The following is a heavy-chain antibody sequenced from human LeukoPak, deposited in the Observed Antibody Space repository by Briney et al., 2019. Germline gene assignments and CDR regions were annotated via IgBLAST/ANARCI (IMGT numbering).Heavy chain of an antibody. CDR2: IIPIFGTA. Sequence: ASVKVSCKASGYTFTDYYMHWVRQAPGQGLEWMGGIIPIFGTANYAQKFQGRVTITADKSTSTAYMELSSLRSEDTAVYYCAIHPFWTWLTNWGQGTLVIVSS. CDR1: GYTFTDYY. V-gene: IGHV1-69*06. J-gene: IGHJ4*02. D-gene: IGHD1-1*01. CDR3: AIHPFWTWLTN.